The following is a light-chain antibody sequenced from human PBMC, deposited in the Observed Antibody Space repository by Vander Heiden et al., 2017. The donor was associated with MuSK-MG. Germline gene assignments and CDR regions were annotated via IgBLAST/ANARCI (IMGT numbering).Light chain of an antibody. Sequence: DSQMTQSPSSLSASVGDRVTITCRASQSISSYLNWYQQKPGKAPTLLIYAASSLQSGVPSRFSGSGSATDFTLTIISLQPEDFATYYCRQSDSTPITFGQGTQVEIK. CDR1: QSISSY. J-gene: IGKJ5*01. V-gene: IGKV1-39*01. CDR2: AAS. CDR3: RQSDSTPIT.